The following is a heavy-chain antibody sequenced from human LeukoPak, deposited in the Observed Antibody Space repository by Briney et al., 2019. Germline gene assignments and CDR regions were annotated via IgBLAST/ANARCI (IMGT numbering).Heavy chain of an antibody. CDR1: GFTFSSYE. CDR3: ARGQYFDRSFDS. Sequence: PGGSLRLSCAASGFTFSSYEMNWVRQAPGKGLEWVSYISSSGSTIYYADSVKGRFTISRDNAKNSLYLQMNSLRAEDTAVYYCARGQYFDRSFDSWGQGTLVTVSS. D-gene: IGHD3-9*01. J-gene: IGHJ4*02. V-gene: IGHV3-48*03. CDR2: ISSSGSTI.